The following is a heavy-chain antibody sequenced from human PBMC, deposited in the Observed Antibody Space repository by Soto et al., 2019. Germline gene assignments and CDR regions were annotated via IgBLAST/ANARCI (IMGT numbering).Heavy chain of an antibody. CDR1: GGSISSSNW. Sequence: VQLRQSGPGLVKPSGTLSLTCAVSGGSISSSNWWTWVRQAPGKGLEWIGEIYHSGNTYYNPSLQGRLTITVDKSTSPCSLKLNAVTAADTAVYYCATLPPRVVASLLPIPTWGQGTLVTVSS. V-gene: IGHV4-4*02. CDR2: IYHSGNT. CDR3: ATLPPRVVASLLPIPT. J-gene: IGHJ5*02. D-gene: IGHD1-26*01.